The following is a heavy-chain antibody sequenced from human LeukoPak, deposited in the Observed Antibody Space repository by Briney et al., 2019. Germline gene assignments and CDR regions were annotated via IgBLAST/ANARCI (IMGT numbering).Heavy chain of an antibody. J-gene: IGHJ6*03. D-gene: IGHD2-2*01. Sequence: ASVKPSCKASGYTFTSYGIRWVRQAPGQGLEWMGWISTYNGKTNYAHKLKGRFTMTTDTSTSTAYMDLRSLRSDVRAVYYCARVDRQYQLRYYYYYMDVWGKGTTVTVSS. V-gene: IGHV1-18*01. CDR1: GYTFTSYG. CDR2: ISTYNGKT. CDR3: ARVDRQYQLRYYYYYMDV.